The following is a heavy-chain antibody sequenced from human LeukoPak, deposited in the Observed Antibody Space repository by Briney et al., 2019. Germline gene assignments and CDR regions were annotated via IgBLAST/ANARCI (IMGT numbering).Heavy chain of an antibody. Sequence: GGSLRLSCAASGFTFSSYGMHWVRQAPGKGLEWVSAISGSGGSTYYADSVKGRFTISRDNSKNTLYLQMNSLRAEDTAVYYCAKETTVTTKAPFDYWGQGTLVTVSS. CDR2: ISGSGGST. J-gene: IGHJ4*02. CDR3: AKETTVTTKAPFDY. D-gene: IGHD4-17*01. CDR1: GFTFSSYG. V-gene: IGHV3-23*01.